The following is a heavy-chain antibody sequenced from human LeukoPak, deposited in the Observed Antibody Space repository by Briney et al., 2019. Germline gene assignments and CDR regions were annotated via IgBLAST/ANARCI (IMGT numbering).Heavy chain of an antibody. CDR3: AKVERWYPAYYYYGMDV. J-gene: IGHJ6*02. V-gene: IGHV3-23*01. CDR1: EFTFSGYA. Sequence: GGSLRLSCEASEFTFSGYAMSWVRKPPGKGLEWVSAISGSGGSTYYADSVKGRFTISRDNSKNTLYLQMNSLRAEDTAVYYCAKVERWYPAYYYYGMDVWGQGTTVTVSS. D-gene: IGHD4-23*01. CDR2: ISGSGGST.